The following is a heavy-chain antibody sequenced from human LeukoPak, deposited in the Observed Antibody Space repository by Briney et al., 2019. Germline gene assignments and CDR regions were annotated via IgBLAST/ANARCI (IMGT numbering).Heavy chain of an antibody. CDR1: GGSISSGSYY. CDR3: ARDQVAARQEWFDP. J-gene: IGHJ5*02. D-gene: IGHD6-6*01. CDR2: IYTSGST. V-gene: IGHV4-61*02. Sequence: SETLSLTCTVSGGSISSGSYYWSWIRQPAGKGLEWIGRIYTSGSTNYNPSLKSRVTISVDTSKNQFSLKLSSVTAADTAVYYCARDQVAARQEWFDPWGQGTLVTVSS.